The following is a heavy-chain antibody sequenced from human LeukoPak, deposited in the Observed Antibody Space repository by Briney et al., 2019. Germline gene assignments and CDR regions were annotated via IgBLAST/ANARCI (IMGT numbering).Heavy chain of an antibody. D-gene: IGHD6-6*01. CDR3: ARDHIAARPGIDV. CDR2: INPIFGTA. V-gene: IGHV1-69*05. J-gene: IGHJ6*04. CDR1: GGTFSSYA. Sequence: GASVKVSCKASGGTFSSYAISWVRQAPGQGLEWMGGINPIFGTANYAQKFQGRVTITTDESTSTAYMELSSLRSEDTAVYYCARDHIAARPGIDVWGKGITVTVSS.